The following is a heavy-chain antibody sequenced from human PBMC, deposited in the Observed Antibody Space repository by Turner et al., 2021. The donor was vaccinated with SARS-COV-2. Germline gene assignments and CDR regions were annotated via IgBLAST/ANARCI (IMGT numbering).Heavy chain of an antibody. CDR2: ISYDGSNK. J-gene: IGHJ4*02. CDR3: ARDVGAYFDY. V-gene: IGHV3-30-3*01. D-gene: IGHD1-26*01. CDR1: GFTFSSYA. Sequence: QVQLVESGGGVVQPGTSLRLSCAPSGFTFSSYAMHWVRQAPGKGLEWVALISYDGSNKYYADSVKGRFTISRDNSKNTLYLQMNSLRPEDTAVYYCARDVGAYFDYWGQGTLVTVSS.